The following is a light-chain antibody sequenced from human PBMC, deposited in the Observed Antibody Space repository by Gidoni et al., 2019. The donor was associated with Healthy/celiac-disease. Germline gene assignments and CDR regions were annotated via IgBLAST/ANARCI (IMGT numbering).Light chain of an antibody. CDR1: NIGSKS. V-gene: IGLV3-21*04. CDR3: QVWDSSSDHPV. CDR2: DDS. J-gene: IGLJ2*01. Sequence: SYVLTQPPSVSVAPGKTARITCGGNNIGSKSVHWYQQTPGQATVLVIYDDSVPPSGIPEPFAGSNSGNTATLTISRGEAGDEDDYYCQVWDSSSDHPVFGGGTKLTVL.